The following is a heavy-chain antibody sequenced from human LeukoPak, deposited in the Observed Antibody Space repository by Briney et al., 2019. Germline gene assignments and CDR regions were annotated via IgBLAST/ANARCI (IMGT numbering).Heavy chain of an antibody. CDR2: ISAYNGNT. CDR3: ARGRESRYYDFWSGSAYYYYMDV. J-gene: IGHJ6*03. CDR1: GYTFTSYG. Sequence: GASVKVSCKASGYTFTSYGISWVRQAPGQGLEWMGWISAYNGNTNYAQKLQGRVTMTTDTSTSTAYMELRSLRSDDTAVYYCARGRESRYYDFWSGSAYYYYMDVWGKGTTVTVSS. V-gene: IGHV1-18*01. D-gene: IGHD3-3*01.